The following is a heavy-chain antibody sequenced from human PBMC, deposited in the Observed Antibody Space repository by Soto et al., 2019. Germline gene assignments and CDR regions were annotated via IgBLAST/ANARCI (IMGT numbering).Heavy chain of an antibody. Sequence: QVQLQESGPGLVKPSQTLSLTCTVSGGSISSYGYYWSCIRQHPGQGLEWMRYIYYSGSTYYNPSRKSRVTISVDTSKNLFSLKMSSVPAADTAVYYCARGYSSSWRVRIDYWGPGTLVTGSS. V-gene: IGHV4-31*03. CDR2: IYYSGST. J-gene: IGHJ4*02. D-gene: IGHD6-13*01. CDR1: GGSISSYGYY. CDR3: ARGYSSSWRVRIDY.